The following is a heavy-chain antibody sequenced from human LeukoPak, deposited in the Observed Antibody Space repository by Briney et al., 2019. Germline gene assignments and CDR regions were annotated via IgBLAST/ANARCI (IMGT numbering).Heavy chain of an antibody. CDR2: IYPGDSDT. V-gene: IGHV5-51*01. CDR3: AMSSSSWGHFDY. Sequence: GESLKISCKGSGSSYWIGWVRQMPGKGLERMGIIYPGDSDTRYSPSFQGQVTISADKSINTAYLQWSSLKASDTAMYYCAMSSSSWGHFDYWGQGTLVTVSS. CDR1: GSSYW. J-gene: IGHJ4*02. D-gene: IGHD6-13*01.